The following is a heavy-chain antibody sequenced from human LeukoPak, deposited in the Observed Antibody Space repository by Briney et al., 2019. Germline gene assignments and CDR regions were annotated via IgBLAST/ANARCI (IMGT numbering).Heavy chain of an antibody. V-gene: IGHV1-18*04. CDR3: AVLVGYSYGSVPTSTNWFDP. D-gene: IGHD5-18*01. J-gene: IGHJ5*02. CDR1: GYTFTSYG. CDR2: ISAYNGNT. Sequence: GASVKVSCKASGYTFTSYGISWVRQAPGQGLEWMGWISAYNGNTNYAQKLQGRVTITADKSTSTAYMELSSLRSEDTAVYYCAVLVGYSYGSVPTSTNWFDPWGQGTLVTVSS.